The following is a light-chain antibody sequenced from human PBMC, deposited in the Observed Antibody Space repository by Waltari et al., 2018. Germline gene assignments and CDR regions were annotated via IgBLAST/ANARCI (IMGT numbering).Light chain of an antibody. CDR2: DVS. Sequence: QSGLTQPASVSGSPGQSITISCTGTRSDIGYYHFVPWYQQHPGKAPKLVIFDVSRWPSGVSHRFSGSKSGNTASLTISGLQAEDEAAYYCASYTSANTVLFGGGTKVTVL. CDR1: RSDIGYYHF. J-gene: IGLJ2*01. CDR3: ASYTSANTVL. V-gene: IGLV2-14*03.